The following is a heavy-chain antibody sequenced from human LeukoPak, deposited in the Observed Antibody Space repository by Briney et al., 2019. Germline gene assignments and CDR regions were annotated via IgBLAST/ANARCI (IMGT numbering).Heavy chain of an antibody. D-gene: IGHD7-27*01. J-gene: IGHJ6*03. Sequence: ASVKVSCKASGFTFSSYGISWVRQAPGQGLEWMGWISAYSGNTHYAQKFQGRVTMTTDTSTTTAYMELRGLRSDDTAVYYCARAEKPNWGNYYYYCMDVWGKGTTVTVSS. V-gene: IGHV1-18*01. CDR1: GFTFSSYG. CDR2: ISAYSGNT. CDR3: ARAEKPNWGNYYYYCMDV.